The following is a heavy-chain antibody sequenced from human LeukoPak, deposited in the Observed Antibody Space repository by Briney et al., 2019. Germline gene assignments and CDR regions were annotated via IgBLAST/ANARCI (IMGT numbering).Heavy chain of an antibody. CDR1: GFTFSSYS. Sequence: SGGSLRLSCAASGFTFSSYSMNWVRQAPGKGLEWVSSISSSSSYIYYADSVKGRFTISRDNAKNSLYLQMNSLRAEDTAVYYCARAPDSSGYYYIANNWFDPWGQGTLVTVSS. D-gene: IGHD3-22*01. V-gene: IGHV3-21*01. CDR2: ISSSSSYI. CDR3: ARAPDSSGYYYIANNWFDP. J-gene: IGHJ5*02.